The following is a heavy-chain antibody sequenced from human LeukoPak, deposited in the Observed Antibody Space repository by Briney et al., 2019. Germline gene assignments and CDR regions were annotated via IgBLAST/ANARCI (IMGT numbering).Heavy chain of an antibody. Sequence: PGGSLRLSCAASGFRFSGYGMSWVRQAPGKGLEWVSRINSDGSTTNYADSVKGRFTISRDNAENTMYLQMNSLRVEDTAVYYCTRRVSATRWFDPWGQVTLVTVSS. CDR3: TRRVSATRWFDP. V-gene: IGHV3-74*01. CDR2: INSDGSTT. D-gene: IGHD2-15*01. CDR1: GFRFSGYG. J-gene: IGHJ5*02.